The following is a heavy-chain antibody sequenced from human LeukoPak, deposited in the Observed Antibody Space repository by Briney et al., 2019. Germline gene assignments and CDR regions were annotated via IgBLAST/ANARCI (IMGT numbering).Heavy chain of an antibody. Sequence: GGSLRLSCAASGFTFSNYAMSWVRQAPGKGLQWVSAISGSGDTTYSADSVKGRFTISRDNSKNTLYLQMNSLRAEDTAVYYCAKDTVDTRITMIVVVTTGAFDYWGQGTLVTVSS. CDR2: ISGSGDTT. D-gene: IGHD3-22*01. J-gene: IGHJ4*02. CDR1: GFTFSNYA. CDR3: AKDTVDTRITMIVVVTTGAFDY. V-gene: IGHV3-23*01.